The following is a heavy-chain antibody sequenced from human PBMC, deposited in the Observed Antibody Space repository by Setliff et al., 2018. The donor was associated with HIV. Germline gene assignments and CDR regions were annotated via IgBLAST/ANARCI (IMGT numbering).Heavy chain of an antibody. Sequence: EASVKVSCKASGYIFSSYTMHWVRQAPGQRLEWMGWINTANYKTKYSQKFQGRVTITRDTAASTAYMELSSLRSEDTAVYYCARGSGSYWGYWGQGTLVTVSS. J-gene: IGHJ4*02. CDR2: INTANYKT. V-gene: IGHV1-3*04. CDR1: GYIFSSYT. CDR3: ARGSGSYWGY. D-gene: IGHD1-26*01.